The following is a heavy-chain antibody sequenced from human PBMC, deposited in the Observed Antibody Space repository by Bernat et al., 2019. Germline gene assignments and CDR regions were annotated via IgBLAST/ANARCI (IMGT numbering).Heavy chain of an antibody. D-gene: IGHD5-24*01. CDR2: ISANSNYI. CDR1: GFTFSNFN. Sequence: EVQLVESGGGLVKPGGSLRLSCAASGFTFSNFNMNWVRQAPGKVLEWVSSISANSNYIYYADSVKGRFTVSRDKARNSLYLQMNGLRAEDTAVYYCARSPSDGYVTETYYFDCWGQGILVTVSS. CDR3: ARSPSDGYVTETYYFDC. J-gene: IGHJ4*02. V-gene: IGHV3-21*01.